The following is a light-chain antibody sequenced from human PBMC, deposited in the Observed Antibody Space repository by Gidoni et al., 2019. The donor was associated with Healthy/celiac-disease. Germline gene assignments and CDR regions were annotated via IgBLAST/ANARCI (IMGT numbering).Light chain of an antibody. CDR3: QQYNNWRRT. Sequence: EIVMTQSPSTLSVSPGERATVSCRASQSVSSNLTWYQQKPGKAPRLLIYGASTRATGIPARFSGSGSGTEFTLTISSLQSEDFAVYYCQQYNNWRRTFGQGTKVESK. CDR1: QSVSSN. CDR2: GAS. J-gene: IGKJ1*01. V-gene: IGKV3-15*01.